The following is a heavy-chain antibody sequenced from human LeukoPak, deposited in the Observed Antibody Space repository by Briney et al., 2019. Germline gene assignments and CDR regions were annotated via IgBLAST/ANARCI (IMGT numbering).Heavy chain of an antibody. J-gene: IGHJ3*02. V-gene: IGHV4-59*01. CDR2: IYYTGAT. Sequence: SETLSLTCTVSGASIDSYYWSWIRQPPGKGLEWIGDIYYTGATNYNPSLKSRVTISLGMSKNHFSLRLSSVTAVDTAIYYCASLTTMVTPETFDIWGQGTMVTVSS. CDR3: ASLTTMVTPETFDI. D-gene: IGHD4-23*01. CDR1: GASIDSYY.